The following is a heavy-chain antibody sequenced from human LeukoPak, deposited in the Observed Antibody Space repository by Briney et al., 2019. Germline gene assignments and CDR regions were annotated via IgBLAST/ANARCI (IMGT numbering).Heavy chain of an antibody. Sequence: PSETLSLTCAVYGGSFGGYYWSWIRQPPGKGLEWIGEINHSGSTNYNPPLKSRVTISVDTSKNQFSLKLSSVTAADTAVYYCARRSSDFDYWGQGTLVTVSS. CDR3: ARRSSDFDY. J-gene: IGHJ4*02. D-gene: IGHD6-13*01. V-gene: IGHV4-34*01. CDR2: INHSGST. CDR1: GGSFGGYY.